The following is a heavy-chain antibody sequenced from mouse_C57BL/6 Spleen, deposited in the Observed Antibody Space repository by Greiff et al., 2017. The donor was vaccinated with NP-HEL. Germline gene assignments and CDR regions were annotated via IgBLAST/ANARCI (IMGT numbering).Heavy chain of an antibody. Sequence: QVQLQQPGAELVKPGASVKMSCKASGYTFTSYWITWVKQRPGQGLEWIGDIYPGSGSTNYNEKFKSKATLTVDTSSSTAYMQLSSLTSEDSAVYYCATLYDYEGYFDYWGQGTTLTVSS. CDR1: GYTFTSYW. J-gene: IGHJ2*01. D-gene: IGHD2-4*01. CDR3: ATLYDYEGYFDY. V-gene: IGHV1-55*01. CDR2: IYPGSGST.